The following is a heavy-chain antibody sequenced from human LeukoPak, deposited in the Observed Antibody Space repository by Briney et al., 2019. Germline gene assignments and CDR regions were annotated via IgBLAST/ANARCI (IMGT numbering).Heavy chain of an antibody. CDR2: IKQDGSEK. CDR3: AREDCSSTSCYFLDV. V-gene: IGHV3-7*01. CDR1: GFTFSSYW. D-gene: IGHD2-2*01. J-gene: IGHJ6*04. Sequence: GGSLRLSCAASGFTFSSYWMSWVRQAPGKGLEWVANIKQDGSEKYYVDSVKGRFTISRDNAENSLYLQMNSLRAEDTAVYYCAREDCSSTSCYFLDVWGKGTTVTVSS.